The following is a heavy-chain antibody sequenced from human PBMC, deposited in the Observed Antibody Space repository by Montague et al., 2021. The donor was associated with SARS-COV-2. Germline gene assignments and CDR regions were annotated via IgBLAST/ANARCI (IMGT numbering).Heavy chain of an antibody. J-gene: IGHJ3*02. D-gene: IGHD2-15*01. Sequence: SETLSLTCTVSGGSISTYYWSWIRQSPGKVLEWIGYIYYSGNPNYNPSLTSRLSMSVDTSKNQFSLELSSVTAADTAVFFCARGKGRSPDAFDIWGQGITVTVSS. CDR3: ARGKGRSPDAFDI. V-gene: IGHV4-59*01. CDR1: GGSISTYY. CDR2: IYYSGNP.